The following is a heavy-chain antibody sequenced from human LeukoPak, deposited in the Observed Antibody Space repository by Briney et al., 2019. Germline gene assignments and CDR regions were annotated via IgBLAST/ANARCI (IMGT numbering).Heavy chain of an antibody. CDR2: IKQDASEK. CDR3: ARNVRGNSSWYEVGFDY. J-gene: IGHJ4*02. Sequence: PGGSLRLSCAASGFTFSRYWMSWVRQAPEKGLEWVANIKQDASEKYYVDSVKGRFTISRDNAKNALYLEMNSLRVDDTAVYYCARNVRGNSSWYEVGFDYWGQGSLVTVSS. V-gene: IGHV3-7*02. D-gene: IGHD6-13*01. CDR1: GFTFSRYW.